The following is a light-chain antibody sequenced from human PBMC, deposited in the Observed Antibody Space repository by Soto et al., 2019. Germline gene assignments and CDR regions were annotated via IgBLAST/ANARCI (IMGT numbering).Light chain of an antibody. Sequence: IMVTQCPWTRSCSAEERGTLSCRASHSVSSSYLAWYQQKPGQAPRLLIYGTSTRVTGIPARFSGSGSGTEFTLTISSLQPEDFAVYSCQQYYNSPLTSGGGTKVDIK. CDR3: QQYYNSPLT. V-gene: IGKV3D-7*01. J-gene: IGKJ4*01. CDR1: HSVSSSY. CDR2: GTS.